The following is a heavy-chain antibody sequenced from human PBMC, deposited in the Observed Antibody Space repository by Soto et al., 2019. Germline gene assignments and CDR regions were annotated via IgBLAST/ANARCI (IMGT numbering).Heavy chain of an antibody. Sequence: DVQLLESGGGLVRPGGSLRLSCAASGFTFTNYAMSWVRLASGQGLEWVSTLPGSGGPKLHPEYAASVEGRFTISRDNSKDTLYLQMDSLSAEHTAVYYCTKEIASDLGYMDFWGQGTKVTVSS. CDR2: LPGSGGPKLHP. CDR3: TKEIASDLGYMDF. J-gene: IGHJ6*03. V-gene: IGHV3-23*01. CDR1: GFTFTNYA. D-gene: IGHD2-21*02.